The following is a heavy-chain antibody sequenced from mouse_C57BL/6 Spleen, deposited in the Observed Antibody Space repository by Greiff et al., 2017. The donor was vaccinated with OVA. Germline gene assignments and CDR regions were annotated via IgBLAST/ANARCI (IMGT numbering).Heavy chain of an antibody. CDR2: ISRGSGTI. Sequence: EVQGVESGGGLVKPGGSLKLSCAASGFTFSDYGMHWVRQAPEKGLEWVAYISRGSGTIYYADTVKGRFTISRDNAKNTLFLQMTSLRSEDTAMYYCATPYGNYVGAMDYWGQGTSVTVSS. V-gene: IGHV5-17*01. CDR1: GFTFSDYG. D-gene: IGHD2-1*01. J-gene: IGHJ4*01. CDR3: ATPYGNYVGAMDY.